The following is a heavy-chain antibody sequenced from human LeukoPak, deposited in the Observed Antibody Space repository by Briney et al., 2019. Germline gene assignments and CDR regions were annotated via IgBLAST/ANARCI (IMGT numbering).Heavy chain of an antibody. V-gene: IGHV4-39*01. CDR3: TSRGFRLPLDAFDV. Sequence: SETLSLTCTVSGGPITSSAYYWVWVRQSPGKGLEWIGSIYNDGENYYNPSFESRVTIAIETSKNQFSLRLTSVTAADTAVYYCTSRGFRLPLDAFDVWGQGTRVAVSS. CDR1: GGPITSSAYY. J-gene: IGHJ3*01. CDR2: IYNDGEN.